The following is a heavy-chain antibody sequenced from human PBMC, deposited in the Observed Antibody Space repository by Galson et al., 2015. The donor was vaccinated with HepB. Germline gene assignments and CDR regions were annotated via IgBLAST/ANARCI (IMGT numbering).Heavy chain of an antibody. D-gene: IGHD2-21*02. CDR2: ISSSGSTI. Sequence: TSGGYSMNCVRQAPGKGLEGGSYISSSGSTIYYADSVKGRFTISRDNAKNSLYLQMNSLKASDTAMYYCARQVGGDKNWEASELSGQGTMVTVSS. V-gene: IGHV3-48*01. CDR1: TSGGYS. J-gene: IGHJ3*01. CDR3: ARQVGGDKNWEASEL.